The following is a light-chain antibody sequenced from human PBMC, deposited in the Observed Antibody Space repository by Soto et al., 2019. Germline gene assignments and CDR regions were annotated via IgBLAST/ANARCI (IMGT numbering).Light chain of an antibody. J-gene: IGKJ4*01. V-gene: IGKV3-20*01. CDR3: QQYGGSPPKLT. Sequence: EVVLTQSPGTLSLPPGERATLSCRASQSVRSSYLAWYQQKPGQAPRLLIYGASSRATGIPDRFSGSGSETDFTLTLSRLEPEDSAVYYCQQYGGSPPKLTFGGGTKVEIK. CDR1: QSVRSSY. CDR2: GAS.